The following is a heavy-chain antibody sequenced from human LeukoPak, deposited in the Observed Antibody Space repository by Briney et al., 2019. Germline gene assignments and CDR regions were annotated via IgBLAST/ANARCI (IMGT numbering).Heavy chain of an antibody. Sequence: GGSLRLSCAASGFTVSSNYMSWVRQAPGKGLEWLSYISTGGTTIYYADSVKGRFTISRDDAKNSLYLQMYSLRAEDTALYYCARNTPTYSTPDYWGQGTLVTVSS. V-gene: IGHV3-11*01. CDR2: ISTGGTTI. CDR3: ARNTPTYSTPDY. D-gene: IGHD2-2*01. CDR1: GFTVSSNY. J-gene: IGHJ4*02.